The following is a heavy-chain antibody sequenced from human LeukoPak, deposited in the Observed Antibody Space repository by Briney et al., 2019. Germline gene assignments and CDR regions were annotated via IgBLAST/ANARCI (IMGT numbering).Heavy chain of an antibody. CDR1: EFKFDNYG. J-gene: IGHJ6*02. CDR3: ARGKGSWYYGMDV. V-gene: IGHV3-20*04. D-gene: IGHD2-15*01. CDR2: INWNGDIT. Sequence: GGPLRLSCAASEFKFDNYGMSWVRQVPGRGLEWVCGINWNGDITVYVDSVKGRFTISRDNAKKSLYLQMNSLRAEDTALYYCARGKGSWYYGMDVWGQGTTVIVSS.